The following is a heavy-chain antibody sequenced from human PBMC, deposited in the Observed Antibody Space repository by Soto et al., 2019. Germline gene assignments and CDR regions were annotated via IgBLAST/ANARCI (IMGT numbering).Heavy chain of an antibody. V-gene: IGHV3-23*01. CDR3: AKDPTSYDSSAQFDS. CDR2: INGFGGST. CDR1: GFTFSSFA. J-gene: IGHJ4*02. D-gene: IGHD3-22*01. Sequence: GGSLRLSCAGSGFTFSSFAMTWVRQAPGRGLEWVSGINGFGGSTYYGDSVKGRFTISRDNSKNTLYLQMNSLRAEDTAVYYCAKDPTSYDSSAQFDSWGQGTLVTVSS.